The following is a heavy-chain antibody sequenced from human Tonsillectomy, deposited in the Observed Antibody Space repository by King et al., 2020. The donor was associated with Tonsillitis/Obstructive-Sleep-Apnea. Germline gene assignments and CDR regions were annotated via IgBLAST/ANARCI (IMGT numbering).Heavy chain of an antibody. Sequence: VQLVESGGGLVQPGGSLRLSSAVSGFTFITYSMSWVRQAPGKGLEWGSYISVDSSTIYSADSVKGRFTISRDNAKNSLYLQMNSLRDEDTAVYYCARVSIFGVVISYYFDYWGQGTLVTVSS. V-gene: IGHV3-48*02. CDR1: GFTFITYS. D-gene: IGHD3-3*01. CDR2: ISVDSSTI. CDR3: ARVSIFGVVISYYFDY. J-gene: IGHJ4*02.